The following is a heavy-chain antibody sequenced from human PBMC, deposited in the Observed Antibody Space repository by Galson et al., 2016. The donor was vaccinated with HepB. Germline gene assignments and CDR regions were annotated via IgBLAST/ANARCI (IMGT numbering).Heavy chain of an antibody. Sequence: SVKVSCKASGYTFTDYYLHWVRQAPGQGLEWMGWINPNSGGTNYAQKFQGRVTMTRDTSISTAYMELSRLRSDDTAVFYCRSLIPATRGDWIDPWGQGTLVTVSS. CDR2: INPNSGGT. V-gene: IGHV1-2*02. D-gene: IGHD2-2*01. CDR3: RSLIPATRGDWIDP. CDR1: GYTFTDYY. J-gene: IGHJ5*02.